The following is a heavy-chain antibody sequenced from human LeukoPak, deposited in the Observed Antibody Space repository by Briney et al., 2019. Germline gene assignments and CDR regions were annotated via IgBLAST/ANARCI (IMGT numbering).Heavy chain of an antibody. Sequence: GGSLRLSCAASGFTFSGYSMNWVRQAPGKGLEWVSYISSRSTTIYYADSVKGRFTISRDNSKNTLYLQMNSLRAEDTAVYYCAKDLRSYYDSSGYYPFDYWGQGTLVTVSS. CDR3: AKDLRSYYDSSGYYPFDY. J-gene: IGHJ4*02. D-gene: IGHD3-22*01. CDR1: GFTFSGYS. V-gene: IGHV3-48*01. CDR2: ISSRSTTI.